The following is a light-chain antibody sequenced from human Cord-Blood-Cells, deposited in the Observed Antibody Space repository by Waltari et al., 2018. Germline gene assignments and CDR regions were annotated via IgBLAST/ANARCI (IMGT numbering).Light chain of an antibody. V-gene: IGKV1-33*01. CDR2: VAS. CDR1: QDISNY. Sequence: DIQMTQSPSSLSASVGNRVTITCQASQDISNYLNWYQQKQGKAPKLLIYVASNLDTGVPSRFSGSGAGTDFTFTISSLQPEDIATYYCQQYDNLPRTFGQGTRLEIK. CDR3: QQYDNLPRT. J-gene: IGKJ5*01.